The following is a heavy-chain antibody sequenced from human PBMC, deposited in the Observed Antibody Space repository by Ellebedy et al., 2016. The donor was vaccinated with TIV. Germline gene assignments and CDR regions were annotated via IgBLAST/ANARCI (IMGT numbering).Heavy chain of an antibody. D-gene: IGHD4-11*01. CDR1: GGSFSGYS. J-gene: IGHJ2*01. CDR3: ARCNYQDFDLNHWYFDL. CDR2: INNRGST. V-gene: IGHV4-34*01. Sequence: SETLSLTCAVYGGSFSGYSWSWIRQPPGKGLEWIGEINNRGSTNYKPSLKSRVTISVDTSKHQFCLWLNSVTAADTAVYYCARCNYQDFDLNHWYFDLWGRGTLVTVSS.